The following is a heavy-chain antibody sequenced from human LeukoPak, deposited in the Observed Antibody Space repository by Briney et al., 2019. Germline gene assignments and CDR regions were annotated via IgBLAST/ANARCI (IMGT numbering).Heavy chain of an antibody. Sequence: GASVKVSCKASGYTFTSYGISWVRQAPGQGLEWMGWISAYNGNTNYAQKLQGRVTMTTDTSTSTAYMELRSLRSDDTAVYYCARDAVSTTTAGGIDYWGQGTLATVSS. CDR2: ISAYNGNT. CDR3: ARDAVSTTTAGGIDY. D-gene: IGHD5/OR15-5a*01. J-gene: IGHJ4*02. CDR1: GYTFTSYG. V-gene: IGHV1-18*01.